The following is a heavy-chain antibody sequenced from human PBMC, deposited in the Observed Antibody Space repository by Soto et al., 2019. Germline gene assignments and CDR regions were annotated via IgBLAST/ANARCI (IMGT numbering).Heavy chain of an antibody. CDR2: ISSSSSTI. J-gene: IGHJ4*02. CDR1: GFTFSSYS. V-gene: IGHV3-48*01. Sequence: GGSLRLSCAASGFTFSSYSMNWVRQAPGKGLEWVSYISSSSSTIYYADSVKGRFTISRDNAKNSLYLQMNSLRAEDTAVYYCARAFFDSSGWFPYFDYWGQGTLVTVSS. CDR3: ARAFFDSSGWFPYFDY. D-gene: IGHD6-19*01.